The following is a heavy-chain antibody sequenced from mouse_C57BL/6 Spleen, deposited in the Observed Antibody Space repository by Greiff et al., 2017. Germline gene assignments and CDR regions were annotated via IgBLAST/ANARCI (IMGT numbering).Heavy chain of an antibody. J-gene: IGHJ1*03. V-gene: IGHV1-64*01. CDR3: ARTDYGSSPWYFDV. Sequence: QVQLQQPGAELVKPGASVKLSCKASGYTFTSYWMHWVKQRPGQGLEWIGMIHPNSGSTNYNEKFKSKATLTVDKSSSTAYMQLSSLTSEDSAVYYGARTDYGSSPWYFDVWGTGTTVTVSA. D-gene: IGHD1-1*01. CDR2: IHPNSGST. CDR1: GYTFTSYW.